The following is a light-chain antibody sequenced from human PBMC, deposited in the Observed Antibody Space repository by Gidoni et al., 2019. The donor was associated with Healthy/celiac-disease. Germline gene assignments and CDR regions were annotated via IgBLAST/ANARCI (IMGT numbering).Light chain of an antibody. CDR3: QQYGSSPRT. Sequence: TALTQSPGTLSLSPGERATLSCRASQSVSSSYLAWYQQKPGQAPRLLNYGASSRATGIPDRFSGSGSGTDFTLTISRLEPEDFAVYYCQQYGSSPRTFGGGTKVEIE. J-gene: IGKJ4*01. V-gene: IGKV3-20*01. CDR2: GAS. CDR1: QSVSSSY.